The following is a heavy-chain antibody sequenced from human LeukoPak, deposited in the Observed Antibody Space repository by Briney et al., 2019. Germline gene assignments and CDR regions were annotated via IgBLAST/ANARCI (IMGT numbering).Heavy chain of an antibody. J-gene: IGHJ3*02. CDR2: INPNSGGT. V-gene: IGHV1-2*04. CDR3: ARAYYYGSGSPYAFDI. D-gene: IGHD3-10*01. Sequence: ASVKVSCKASGYTFTGYYMHRVRQAPGQGLGWMGWINPNSGGTNYAQKFQGWVTMTRDTSISTAYMELSRLRSDDTAVYYCARAYYYGSGSPYAFDIWGQGTMVTVSS. CDR1: GYTFTGYY.